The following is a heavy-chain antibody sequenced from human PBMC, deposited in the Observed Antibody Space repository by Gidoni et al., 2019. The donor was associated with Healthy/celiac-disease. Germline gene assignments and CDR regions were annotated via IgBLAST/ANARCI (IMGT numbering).Heavy chain of an antibody. CDR3: TGAHDAFDI. CDR2: IYYSGRT. V-gene: IGHV4-59*01. J-gene: IGHJ3*02. D-gene: IGHD7-27*01. CDR1: GGSISSYY. Sequence: QVQLQESGPGLVKPSVTLSLTCTVSGGSISSYYWSWIRQPPGKGLEWIGYIYYSGRTNYNPSLKSRVTISVDTSKNQFSLKLSSVTAADTAVYYCTGAHDAFDIWGQGTMVTVSS.